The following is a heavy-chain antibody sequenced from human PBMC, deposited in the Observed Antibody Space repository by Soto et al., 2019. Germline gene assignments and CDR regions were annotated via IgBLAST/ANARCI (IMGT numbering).Heavy chain of an antibody. CDR3: AKVMVKNWFDP. J-gene: IGHJ5*02. V-gene: IGHV3-23*01. CDR1: GFTFSSYA. Sequence: LRLSCAASGFTFSSYAMSWVRQAPGKGLEWVSLISGSGGSRYYADSVKGRFTISRDNSKNTLYLQMNSLRADDTAVYYCAKVMVKNWFDPWGQGTLVTVSS. CDR2: ISGSGGSR. D-gene: IGHD5-18*01.